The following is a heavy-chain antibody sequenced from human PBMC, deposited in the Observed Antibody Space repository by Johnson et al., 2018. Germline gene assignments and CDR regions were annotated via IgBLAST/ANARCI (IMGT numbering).Heavy chain of an antibody. V-gene: IGHV4-59*01. CDR1: GGSISSYY. D-gene: IGHD5-12*01. Sequence: QVQLVQSGPGLVKXSETXSLXCTVSGGSISSYYWSWIRQPPGKGLEWIGYIYYSGSTNYNPSLKIRVTLSVDTSKNPFSLKLSSVTAADTAVYYCARTYSGYDYMGSYYYYYMDVWGKGTTVTVSS. J-gene: IGHJ6*03. CDR2: IYYSGST. CDR3: ARTYSGYDYMGSYYYYYMDV.